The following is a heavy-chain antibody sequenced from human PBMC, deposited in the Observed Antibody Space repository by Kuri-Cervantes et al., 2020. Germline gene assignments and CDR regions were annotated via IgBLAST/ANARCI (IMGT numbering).Heavy chain of an antibody. CDR2: IYPGDSDT. D-gene: IGHD5-18*01. CDR1: GYSFTSYW. V-gene: IGHV5-51*01. J-gene: IGHJ3*02. Sequence: KVSCKGSGYSFTSYWIGWVRQMPGKGLEWMGIIYPGDSDTRYSPSFQGQVTISADKSISTAYLQWSSLKASDTAMYYCARRRGYSYGLEGDDAFDIWAKGQWSPSPQ. CDR3: ARRRGYSYGLEGDDAFDI.